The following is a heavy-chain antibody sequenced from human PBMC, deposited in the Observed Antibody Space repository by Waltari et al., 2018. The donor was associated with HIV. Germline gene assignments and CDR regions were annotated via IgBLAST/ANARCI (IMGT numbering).Heavy chain of an antibody. D-gene: IGHD4-4*01. J-gene: IGHJ6*03. CDR1: GGTFSSSA. CDR3: ARDPTTVTTVSRYYYMDV. V-gene: IGHV1-69*01. Sequence: QVQLVQSGAEVKKPGSSVKVSCKASGGTFSSSAISWVRQAPGQGLEWMGGVIPIFGTPNYAQKFQGRVTITADESTSTAYMELSSLRSEDTAVYYCARDPTTVTTVSRYYYMDVWGKGTTVTVSS. CDR2: VIPIFGTP.